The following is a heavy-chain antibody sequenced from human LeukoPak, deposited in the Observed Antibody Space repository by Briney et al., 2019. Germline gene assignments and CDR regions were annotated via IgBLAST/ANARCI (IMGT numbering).Heavy chain of an antibody. CDR1: GFTFSSYW. CDR2: VNGDGSTT. V-gene: IGHV3-74*01. D-gene: IGHD6-13*01. CDR3: ARDPFEEREDSSSFPFYFDF. J-gene: IGHJ4*02. Sequence: GGSLRLSCAAYGFTFSSYWMHCIRQVPGKGLVWVSHVNGDGSTTTYADSVKGRFTISRDNAENTVFLQMNSLRSEDTAVYYCARDPFEEREDSSSFPFYFDFWGQGTLVTVSS.